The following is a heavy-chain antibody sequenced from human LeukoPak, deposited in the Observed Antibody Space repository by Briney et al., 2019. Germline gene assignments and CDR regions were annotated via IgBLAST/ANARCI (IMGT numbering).Heavy chain of an antibody. CDR3: RGRKTGQSFDY. J-gene: IGHJ4*02. D-gene: IGHD3-9*01. CDR2: IYYSGTT. Sequence: SETLSLTCTVSRRPISSSRYHGGSIRQPPGKGLEWIGNIYYSGTTYYNPSLKSRVTISVDTSKNQFSLKMSSVTAADTGVDYWRGRKTGQSFDYWGQGTLVTVSS. CDR1: RRPISSSRYH. V-gene: IGHV4-39*01.